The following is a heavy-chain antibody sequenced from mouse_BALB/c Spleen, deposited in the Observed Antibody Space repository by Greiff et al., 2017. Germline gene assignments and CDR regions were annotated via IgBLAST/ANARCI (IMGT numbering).Heavy chain of an antibody. D-gene: IGHD2-14*01. CDR3: ARDRYFDY. CDR2: IYPGDGDT. J-gene: IGHJ2*01. CDR1: GYAFSSYW. V-gene: IGHV1-80*01. Sequence: LQESGAELVRPGSSVKISCKASGYAFSSYWMNWVKQRPGQGLEWIGQIYPGDGDTNYNGKFKGKATLTADKSSSTAYMQLSSLTSEDSAVYFCARDRYFDYWGQGTTLTVSS.